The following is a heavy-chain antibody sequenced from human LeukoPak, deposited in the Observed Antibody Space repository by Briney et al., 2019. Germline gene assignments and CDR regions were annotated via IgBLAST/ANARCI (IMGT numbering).Heavy chain of an antibody. J-gene: IGHJ4*02. V-gene: IGHV3-23*01. CDR2: VSGSGGNT. CDR1: GFTFSSYA. CDR3: AKDLHDSGSRLDY. Sequence: GGSLRLSCAASGFTFSSYAMSWVRQAPGKGLEWVSGVSGSGGNTFYADSVKGRFTISRDNSKNTLYLQMNSLRAEDTAVYYCAKDLHDSGSRLDYWGQGTLVTVSS. D-gene: IGHD3-10*01.